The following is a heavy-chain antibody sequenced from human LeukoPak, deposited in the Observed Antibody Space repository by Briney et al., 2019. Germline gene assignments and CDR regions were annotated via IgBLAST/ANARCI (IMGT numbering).Heavy chain of an antibody. Sequence: GASVKVSCKASGYTFTSYGISWVRQAPGQGLEWMGWISAYNGNTNYAQKLQGRVTMTTDTSTSTAYMELRSLRSDDTAAYYCARVAAAGTQNWFDPWGQGTLVTVSS. V-gene: IGHV1-18*01. CDR2: ISAYNGNT. D-gene: IGHD6-13*01. CDR1: GYTFTSYG. J-gene: IGHJ5*02. CDR3: ARVAAAGTQNWFDP.